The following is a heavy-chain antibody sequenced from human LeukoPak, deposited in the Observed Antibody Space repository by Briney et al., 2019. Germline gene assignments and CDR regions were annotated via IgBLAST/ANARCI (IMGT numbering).Heavy chain of an antibody. J-gene: IGHJ4*02. D-gene: IGHD6-13*01. CDR2: INSDGSST. CDR3: ADSSWYEIYYFDY. Sequence: PGGSLRLSCAASGFTFSSYWMHWVRQAPGKGLVWVSRINSDGSSTSYADSVKGRFTISRDNSKNTLYLQMNSLRAEDTAVYYCADSSWYEIYYFDYWGQGTLVTVSS. CDR1: GFTFSSYW. V-gene: IGHV3-74*01.